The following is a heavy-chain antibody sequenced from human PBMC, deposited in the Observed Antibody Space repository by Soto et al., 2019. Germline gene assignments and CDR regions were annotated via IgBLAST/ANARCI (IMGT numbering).Heavy chain of an antibody. J-gene: IGHJ6*02. Sequence: GGSLRLSCAASGFTFSSYGMHWVRQAPGKGLEWVAVIWYDGSNKYYADSVKGRFTISRDNSKNTLYLQMNSLRAEDTAVYYCARDGVRCTNGVCRFKPTHYYYGMDVWGQGTTVTVSS. CDR1: GFTFSSYG. D-gene: IGHD2-8*01. CDR2: IWYDGSNK. CDR3: ARDGVRCTNGVCRFKPTHYYYGMDV. V-gene: IGHV3-33*01.